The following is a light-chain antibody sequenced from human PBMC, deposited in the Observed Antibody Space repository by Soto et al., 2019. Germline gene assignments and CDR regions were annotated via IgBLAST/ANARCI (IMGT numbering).Light chain of an antibody. CDR1: QSISRY. CDR3: QQSYSTPIT. V-gene: IGKV1-39*01. Sequence: DIQMTQSPSSLSASVGDSVTTSCRASQSISRYLNWYQQKPGKAPKLLIFSASGLQSGVPSRFSGGGYGTEFTLTISSLQPEDFATYYCQQSYSTPITFGQGTRLEI. CDR2: SAS. J-gene: IGKJ5*01.